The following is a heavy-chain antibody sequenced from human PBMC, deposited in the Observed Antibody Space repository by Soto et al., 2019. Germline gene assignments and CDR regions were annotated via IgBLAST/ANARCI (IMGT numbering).Heavy chain of an antibody. J-gene: IGHJ4*02. D-gene: IGHD3-10*01. CDR1: GSTFVSYW. CDR2: IDEYGNTI. V-gene: IGHV3-74*01. Sequence: EVQLVESGGGLVHLGGSRRPSWAPSGSTFVSYWWHWFGKVPGKGLLWVSRIDEYGNTINYADSGRGRFTISRENARNTLYLEMNSLRAEDTALYYCTRDIGGKGAYWGPGTLVTVSS. CDR3: TRDIGGKGAY.